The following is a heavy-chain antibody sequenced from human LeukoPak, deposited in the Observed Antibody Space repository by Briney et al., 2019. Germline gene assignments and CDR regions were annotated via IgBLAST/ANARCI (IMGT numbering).Heavy chain of an antibody. CDR1: GFTFSSYS. CDR3: ARDAPYTAIASRFDY. J-gene: IGHJ4*02. V-gene: IGHV3-21*01. Sequence: GGSLRLSCAASGFTFSSYSMNWVRQAPGKGLEWVSSISSSSSYIYYADSVKGRFTISRDNAKNSLYLQMNSLRAEDTAVYYCARDAPYTAIASRFDYWGQGALVTVSS. CDR2: ISSSSSYI. D-gene: IGHD5-18*01.